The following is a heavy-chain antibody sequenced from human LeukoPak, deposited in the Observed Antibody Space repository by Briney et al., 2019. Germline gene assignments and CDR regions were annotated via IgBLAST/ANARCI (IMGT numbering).Heavy chain of an antibody. Sequence: SVKVSCKASGGTFSSYAISWVRQAPGQGLEWMGRIIPILGIANYAQKFQGRVTITADKSTSTAYMELSSLRSEDTAVYYCARYREPSGYFDSWGQGTLVTVSS. CDR1: GGTFSSYA. J-gene: IGHJ4*02. V-gene: IGHV1-69*04. CDR2: IIPILGIA. D-gene: IGHD1-14*01. CDR3: ARYREPSGYFDS.